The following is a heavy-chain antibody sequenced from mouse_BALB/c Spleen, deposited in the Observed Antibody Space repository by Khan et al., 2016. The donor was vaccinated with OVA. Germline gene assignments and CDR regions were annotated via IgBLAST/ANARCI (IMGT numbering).Heavy chain of an antibody. CDR3: VIDGTYYRNDGWFAY. CDR1: GYTFTSYT. J-gene: IGHJ3*01. Sequence: QVQLQQSGAELARPGASVKMSCKASGYTFTSYTIHWIKLRPGQGLEWIGYINPNNGYTNYNQKFKDKATLTADKSSTTVYMQLSSLTHDDSAVKTSVIDGTYYRNDGWFAYWGQGTLVTVSA. V-gene: IGHV1-4*01. D-gene: IGHD2-14*01. CDR2: INPNNGYT.